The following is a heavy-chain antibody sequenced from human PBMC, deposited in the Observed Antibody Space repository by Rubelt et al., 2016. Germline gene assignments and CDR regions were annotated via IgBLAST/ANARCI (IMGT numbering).Heavy chain of an antibody. CDR1: GGSFSGYY. CDR3: ARLRGGTDY. CDR2: IYYTGTT. D-gene: IGHD3-10*01. V-gene: IGHV4-34*11. Sequence: QVQLQQWGAGLLKPSETLSLTCGVYGGSFSGYYWSWIRQPPGKGLEWTGYIYYTGTTNYNPSLKSRVTISVNTSKNQFSLKLNSVTAADTAVYYCARLRGGTDYWGQGTLVTVSS. J-gene: IGHJ4*02.